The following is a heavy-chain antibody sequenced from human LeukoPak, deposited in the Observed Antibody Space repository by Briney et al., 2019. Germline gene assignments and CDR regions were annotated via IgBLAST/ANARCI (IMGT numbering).Heavy chain of an antibody. CDR1: GFTFNSYE. J-gene: IGHJ4*02. D-gene: IGHD1-26*01. Sequence: PGGSLRLSCAASGFTFNSYEMNRVRQAPGKGLEWVSYISFSGSTIYYADSVKGRFTISRDNAKNSLYLQMNSLRAEDTAVYYCARVPRSGNHFDYWGQGTLVTVSS. V-gene: IGHV3-48*03. CDR2: ISFSGSTI. CDR3: ARVPRSGNHFDY.